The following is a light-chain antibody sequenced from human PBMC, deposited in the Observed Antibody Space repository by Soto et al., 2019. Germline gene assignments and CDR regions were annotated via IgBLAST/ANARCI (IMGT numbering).Light chain of an antibody. V-gene: IGKV1-16*01. CDR1: QDISNY. CDR3: QQYTNTNNPWM. J-gene: IGKJ1*01. Sequence: DIQMTQSPSTLSASVGDRVTITCQASQDISNYLNWYQQKPGKAPKLLIYAASSLQSGVPSRFSGSGSGTDFTLTISSLQPEDFATYYCQQYTNTNNPWMFGQGTKVDI. CDR2: AAS.